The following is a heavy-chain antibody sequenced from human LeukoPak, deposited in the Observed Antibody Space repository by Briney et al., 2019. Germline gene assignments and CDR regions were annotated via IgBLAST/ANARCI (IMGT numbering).Heavy chain of an antibody. CDR3: ARDERLLSFLK. D-gene: IGHD3-3*01. CDR2: ITGSGGST. J-gene: IGHJ4*02. V-gene: IGHV3-23*01. Sequence: GGTLRLSCAAYGFSFSNYGLSWVRQAPGKGLEWVSGITGSGGSTYYADSVKGRFTISRDNSKNTLYLQMNSLRAEDTAIYYCARDERLLSFLKWGQGTLVTVSS. CDR1: GFSFSNYG.